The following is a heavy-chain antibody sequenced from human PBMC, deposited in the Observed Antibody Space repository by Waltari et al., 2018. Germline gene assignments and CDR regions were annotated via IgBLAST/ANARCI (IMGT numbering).Heavy chain of an antibody. CDR1: EFTFSSYA. J-gene: IGHJ6*02. Sequence: QVQLVESGGGVVQPGRSLRLSCAASEFTFSSYAMHWVRQAPGKGLEWVAVISKNERNIYSVDSVKGRFAISRDNSKKMLYLQMNSLRPEDTAVYYCARDYCDRTNCHGMDVWGQGTTVTVSS. D-gene: IGHD3-22*01. CDR2: ISKNERNI. CDR3: ARDYCDRTNCHGMDV. V-gene: IGHV3-30*09.